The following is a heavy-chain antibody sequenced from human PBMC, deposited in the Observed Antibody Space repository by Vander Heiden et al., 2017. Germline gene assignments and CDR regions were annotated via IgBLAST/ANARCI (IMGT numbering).Heavy chain of an antibody. V-gene: IGHV2-5*02. Sequence: QITLKESGPTLAKPTQTLTLTCTFSGFSLSTSGVGVGWIRQPPGKALEWFALIYWDDDTRYSPSLKRRLTITKDTSKNQVVLTMTNMDPVDTATYYCAHRRYSSRYDFWSGYSAHRRGYYYYMDVWGKGTTVTVAS. CDR2: IYWDDDT. D-gene: IGHD3-3*01. J-gene: IGHJ6*03. CDR1: GFSLSTSGVG. CDR3: AHRRYSSRYDFWSGYSAHRRGYYYYMDV.